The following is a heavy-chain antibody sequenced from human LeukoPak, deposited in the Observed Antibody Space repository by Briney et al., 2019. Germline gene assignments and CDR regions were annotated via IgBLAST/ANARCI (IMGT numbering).Heavy chain of an antibody. J-gene: IGHJ4*02. CDR3: ARDDYGDYYFDY. CDR2: IDSDGSNT. V-gene: IGHV3-74*01. D-gene: IGHD4-17*01. CDR1: GSTFSSYW. Sequence: QPGGSLRLSCAASGSTFSSYWMHWVRQAPGKGLVWVSRIDSDGSNTNYADSVKGRFTVSRDNAKNTLYLQMNSLRAEDTAVYYCARDDYGDYYFDYWGQGTLVTVSS.